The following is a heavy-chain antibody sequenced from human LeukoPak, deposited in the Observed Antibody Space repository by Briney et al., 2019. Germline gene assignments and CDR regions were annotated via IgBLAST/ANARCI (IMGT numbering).Heavy chain of an antibody. Sequence: GGSLRLPCAASGFTFSSYGMHWVRQAPGKGLEWVAFIRYDGNNKYYADSVKGRFTISGDNSKNTLYLQMNSLRAEDTAVYYCAKKNRAYYDILTGYYDYFDYWGQGTLVTVSS. CDR3: AKKNRAYYDILTGYYDYFDY. V-gene: IGHV3-30*02. CDR2: IRYDGNNK. J-gene: IGHJ4*02. CDR1: GFTFSSYG. D-gene: IGHD3-9*01.